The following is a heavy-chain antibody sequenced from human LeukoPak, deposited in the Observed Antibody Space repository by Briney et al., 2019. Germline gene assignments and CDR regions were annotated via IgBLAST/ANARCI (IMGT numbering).Heavy chain of an antibody. Sequence: ASVKVSCKASGGTFTTYATNWVLQAPGQGLEWMGRIIPLFDTSIYAQIFQGRVTITTDESTSTAYMELSGLTSEDTAVYYCARDSRGMAEDLAPNWFAPWGQGTLVTVSS. V-gene: IGHV1-69*05. CDR1: GGTFTTYA. CDR2: IIPLFDTS. J-gene: IGHJ5*02. CDR3: ARDSRGMAEDLAPNWFAP. D-gene: IGHD3-16*01.